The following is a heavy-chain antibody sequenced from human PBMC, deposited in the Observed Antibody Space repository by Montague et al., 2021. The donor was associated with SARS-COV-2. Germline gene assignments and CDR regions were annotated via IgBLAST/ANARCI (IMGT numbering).Heavy chain of an antibody. D-gene: IGHD3-9*01. Sequence: SLRLSCAASGFTFSSYGMHWVRQAPGKGLEWVAVISDDGSNKYYVDSVKGRFTISRDNSKNTLYLQMNSLRAEDTAVYYCARALLVTWDIAYWGQGTLVTVSS. J-gene: IGHJ4*02. V-gene: IGHV3-33*01. CDR1: GFTFSSYG. CDR3: ARALLVTWDIAY. CDR2: ISDDGSNK.